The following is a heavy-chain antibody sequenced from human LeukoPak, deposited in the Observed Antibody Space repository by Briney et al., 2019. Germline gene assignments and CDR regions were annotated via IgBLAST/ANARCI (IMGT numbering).Heavy chain of an antibody. D-gene: IGHD1-14*01. V-gene: IGHV3-11*01. J-gene: IGHJ6*03. CDR2: ISSSGSTI. CDR3: ARVRAGPGHYYMDV. CDR1: GFTFSDYY. Sequence: AGGSLRLSCAASGFTFSDYYMSWIRQAPGKGLEWVSYISSSGSTIYYADSVKGRFTISRDNAKNSLYLQMNSLRAEDTAVYYRARVRAGPGHYYMDVWGKGTTVTVSS.